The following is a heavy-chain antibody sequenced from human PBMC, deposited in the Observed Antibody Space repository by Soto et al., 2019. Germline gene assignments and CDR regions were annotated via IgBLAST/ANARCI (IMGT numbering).Heavy chain of an antibody. D-gene: IGHD4-17*01. V-gene: IGHV5-10-1*01. Sequence: GESLKISCKGSGYRFTSYWISWVRQMPGKGLEWMGRIDPSDSYINYSPSFQGHVTISADKSISTAYLQWSSLKASDTAMYYCARMSAYGDSPGYWGQGTLVTGSS. CDR1: GYRFTSYW. J-gene: IGHJ4*02. CDR3: ARMSAYGDSPGY. CDR2: IDPSDSYI.